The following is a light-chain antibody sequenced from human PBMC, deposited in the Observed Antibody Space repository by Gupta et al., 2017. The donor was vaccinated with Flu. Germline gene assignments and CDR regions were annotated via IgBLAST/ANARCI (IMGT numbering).Light chain of an antibody. Sequence: QSVLTQPPSESGTPGQRVTISCSGSSSNIGSNYVYWYQQLPGKAPKLLIYRNNQRPSGVPDRFSGSKSGTSASLAISGLRAEDEADYYCAAWDDSLSGWVFGGGTKLTVL. CDR2: RNN. CDR1: SSNIGSNY. J-gene: IGLJ3*02. CDR3: AAWDDSLSGWV. V-gene: IGLV1-47*01.